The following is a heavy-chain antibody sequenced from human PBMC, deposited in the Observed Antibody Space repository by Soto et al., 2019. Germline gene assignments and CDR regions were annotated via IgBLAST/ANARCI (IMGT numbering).Heavy chain of an antibody. CDR3: AKDGATWNSEGYFDY. J-gene: IGHJ4*02. CDR1: GFTFSSYA. Sequence: GGSLRLSCAASGFTFSSYAMSWVRQAPGKGLEWVSAISGSGGSTYYADSVKGRFTISRDNSKNTLCLQMNSLRAEDTAVYYCAKDGATWNSEGYFDYWGQGTLVTVSS. V-gene: IGHV3-23*01. D-gene: IGHD1-7*01. CDR2: ISGSGGST.